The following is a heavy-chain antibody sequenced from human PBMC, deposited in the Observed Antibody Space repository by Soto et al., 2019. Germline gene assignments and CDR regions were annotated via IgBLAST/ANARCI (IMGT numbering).Heavy chain of an antibody. Sequence: GASVKVSCKASGYTFTSYYMHWVRQAPGQGLEWMGIINPSGGSTSYAQKFQGRVTMSRDTSTSTVYMELSSLRSEDTAVYYCARRGRTAMVDYYYGMDVWGQGTTVTVSS. J-gene: IGHJ6*02. CDR1: GYTFTSYY. D-gene: IGHD5-18*01. CDR3: ARRGRTAMVDYYYGMDV. CDR2: INPSGGST. V-gene: IGHV1-46*01.